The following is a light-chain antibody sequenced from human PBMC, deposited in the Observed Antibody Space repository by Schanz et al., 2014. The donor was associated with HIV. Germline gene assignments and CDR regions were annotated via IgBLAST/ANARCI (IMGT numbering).Light chain of an antibody. V-gene: IGLV1-40*01. CDR3: QSFDSSLNGVL. CDR2: GNT. Sequence: QSVLTQPPSVSGAPGQTVTISCTGSSSNFGAGSDVHWYRHLPGTAPELLIYGNTNRPSGVPARFSGSKSGSSASLAISGLQDEDEADYFCQSFDSSLNGVLFGGGTKLTVL. J-gene: IGLJ3*02. CDR1: SSNFGAGSD.